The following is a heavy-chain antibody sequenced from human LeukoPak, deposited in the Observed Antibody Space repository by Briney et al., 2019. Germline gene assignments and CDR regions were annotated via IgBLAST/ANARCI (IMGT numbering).Heavy chain of an antibody. Sequence: GSLRLSCAASGFTFSTYSMNWVRQAPGKGLEWIGSIYYSGSTYYNPSLKSRVTISVDTSKNQFSLKLSSVTAADTAVYSCARRPYDSSGYYYVNWFFDLWGRGTLVTVSS. CDR1: GFTFSTYSMN. D-gene: IGHD3-22*01. CDR2: IYYSGST. J-gene: IGHJ2*01. V-gene: IGHV4-59*05. CDR3: ARRPYDSSGYYYVNWFFDL.